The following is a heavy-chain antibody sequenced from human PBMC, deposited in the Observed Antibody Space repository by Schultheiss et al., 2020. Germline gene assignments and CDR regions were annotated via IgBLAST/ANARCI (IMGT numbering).Heavy chain of an antibody. CDR3: ARDYGDYDPYFDY. CDR1: GFTFSSYG. V-gene: IGHV3-66*01. D-gene: IGHD4-17*01. CDR2: IYSGGSI. J-gene: IGHJ4*02. Sequence: GGSLRLSCAASGFTFSSYGMRWVRQAPGKGLEWVSVIYSGGSIYYADSVKVRFTISRDNSKNTLYLQMNSLRAEDTAVYYCARDYGDYDPYFDYCGQGTLVTVSS.